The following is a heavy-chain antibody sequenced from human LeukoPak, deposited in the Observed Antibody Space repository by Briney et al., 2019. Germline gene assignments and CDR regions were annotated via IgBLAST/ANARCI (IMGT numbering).Heavy chain of an antibody. CDR3: AKVAPGGNFDL. D-gene: IGHD3-16*01. V-gene: IGHV3-64*01. CDR2: ITNSGSKT. J-gene: IGHJ2*01. CDR1: GFTFSGYA. Sequence: PGESLRLSCAASGFTFSGYAMHWVRQAPGKGLEYVSAITNSGSKTYYANSVKGRFTISRDNSKNTLFLQMGSLRAEDMAVYYWAKVAPGGNFDLWGRGTLVAVSS.